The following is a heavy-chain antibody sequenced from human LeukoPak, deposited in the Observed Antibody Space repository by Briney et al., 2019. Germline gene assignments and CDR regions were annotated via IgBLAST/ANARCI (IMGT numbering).Heavy chain of an antibody. D-gene: IGHD1-26*01. J-gene: IGHJ6*03. Sequence: SETLSLTCNVSGGSISSGGYYWSWIRQPPGKGLEWIGYIYYSGSTNYNPSLKSRVTISVDTSKNQFSLKLSSVTAADTAVYYCARDPSIVGADYMDVWGKGTTVTVSS. V-gene: IGHV4-61*08. CDR1: GGSISSGGYY. CDR2: IYYSGST. CDR3: ARDPSIVGADYMDV.